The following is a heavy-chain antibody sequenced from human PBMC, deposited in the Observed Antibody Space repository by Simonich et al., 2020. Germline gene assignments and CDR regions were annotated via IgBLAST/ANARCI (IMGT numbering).Heavy chain of an antibody. D-gene: IGHD7-27*01. CDR3: ARETGDLWYFDL. V-gene: IGHV3-74*01. Sequence: EVQLVESGGGLVQPGGSLRLSCAASGFTFSSYWIHWVRQASGKGLVGAPEINRDGSSTSYADSVKGRFTISRDNAKNTLYLKMNSLRAEDTAVYYCARETGDLWYFDLWGRGTLVTVSS. J-gene: IGHJ2*01. CDR1: GFTFSSYW. CDR2: INRDGSST.